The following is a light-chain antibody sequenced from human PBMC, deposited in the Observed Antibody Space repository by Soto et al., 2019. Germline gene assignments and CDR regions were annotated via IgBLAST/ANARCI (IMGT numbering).Light chain of an antibody. CDR3: QQRSSWPLT. CDR1: QSVSSS. V-gene: IGKV3-11*01. J-gene: IGKJ4*01. Sequence: EIVLTQSPATLSLSPGETATLSCRASQSVSSSLAWYQQKPGQTPRLLIYDASNRATGIPARFSGSGSGTEYTLTVSRLEHEDFAVYYCQQRSSWPLTFGGASKVAIK. CDR2: DAS.